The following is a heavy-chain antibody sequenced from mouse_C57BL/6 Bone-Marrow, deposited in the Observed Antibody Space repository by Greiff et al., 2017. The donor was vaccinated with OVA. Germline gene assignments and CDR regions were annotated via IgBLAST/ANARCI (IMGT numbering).Heavy chain of an antibody. V-gene: IGHV8-12*01. J-gene: IGHJ1*03. CDR3: ARRARVFYWYFAV. CDR1: GFSLSTSGMG. CDR2: IYWDDDN. Sequence: QVTLKESGPRILQSSQTLSLTCSFSGFSLSTSGMGVSWIRQPSGKGLEWLATIYWDDDNRYNPSLKSRLTTSQDPSRNTGLLNITSVDTADTAAYYCARRARVFYWYFAVWGKGTTVTVSS. D-gene: IGHD3-1*01.